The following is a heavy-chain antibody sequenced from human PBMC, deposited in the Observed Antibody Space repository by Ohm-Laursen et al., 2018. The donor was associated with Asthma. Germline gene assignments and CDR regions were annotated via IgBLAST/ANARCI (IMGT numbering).Heavy chain of an antibody. D-gene: IGHD5-18*01. CDR3: ARGLGGIHRWLSYQIDK. Sequence: SLRLSCAASGFTFSSYAMHWVRQAPGKGLEWVAVMSYDGTNKYHAASVQGRFTISRDNSKSTLFLQMSSLRPEDTAVYYCARGLGGIHRWLSYQIDKWGLGTQVTVSS. J-gene: IGHJ4*02. CDR2: MSYDGTNK. CDR1: GFTFSSYA. V-gene: IGHV3-30-3*01.